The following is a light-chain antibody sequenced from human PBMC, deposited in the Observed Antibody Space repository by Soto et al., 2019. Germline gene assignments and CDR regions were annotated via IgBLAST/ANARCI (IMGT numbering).Light chain of an antibody. V-gene: IGKV1-39*01. CDR1: QSISTY. Sequence: DIQVTQSPSSLSASVGDRVTITCRASQSISTYLNWFQQKQGRGPKLLIYAASSLQSGVPSRFSGSGSGTDFTLTISSLQPEDFATYYCQQSYSTPLTVGGGTKVDIK. CDR2: AAS. J-gene: IGKJ4*01. CDR3: QQSYSTPLT.